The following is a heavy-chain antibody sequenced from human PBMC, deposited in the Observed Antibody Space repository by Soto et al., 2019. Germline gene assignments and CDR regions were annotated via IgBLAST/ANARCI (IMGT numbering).Heavy chain of an antibody. CDR1: GFSLTSNGVG. CDR3: AHAGYGSYNWYDP. J-gene: IGHJ5*02. V-gene: IGHV2-5*02. Sequence: KEAGPTLVQPTQTLTLTCTFSGFSLTSNGVGVGWIRQPPGKALEWLALIYWDDTERYSPSLKTRLTITKDTSKNQVVLTMTHMDPVDTATYYCAHAGYGSYNWYDPWGQGTLVTVSS. CDR2: IYWDDTE. D-gene: IGHD6-13*01.